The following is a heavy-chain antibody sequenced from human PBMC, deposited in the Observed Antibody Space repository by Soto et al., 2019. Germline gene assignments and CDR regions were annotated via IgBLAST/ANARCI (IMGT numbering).Heavy chain of an antibody. Sequence: KTSETLSLTCTISGGSISSRDYYWSWTRQHPGKGLEWIGYIYYSGNTNYNPSLKSRVTISLDTSKNQFSLKLSSVNAADTAVYYCARSPENYYGSGSYFFDNWGQGTLVTVSS. CDR2: IYYSGNT. CDR3: ARSPENYYGSGSYFFDN. CDR1: GGSISSRDYY. D-gene: IGHD3-10*01. V-gene: IGHV4-31*03. J-gene: IGHJ4*02.